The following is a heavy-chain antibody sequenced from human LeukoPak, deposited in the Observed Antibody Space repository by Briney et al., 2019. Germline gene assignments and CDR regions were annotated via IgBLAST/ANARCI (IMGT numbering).Heavy chain of an antibody. Sequence: SETLSLTCTVSGGSISSYYWSWIRQPPGKGLEWIGYIYYSGSPNYNPSLKSRVTISVDTSKNQFSLKLSSVTAADTAVYYCARVRSSSWYSDYWGQGTLVTVSS. CDR3: ARVRSSSWYSDY. D-gene: IGHD6-13*01. J-gene: IGHJ4*02. CDR1: GGSISSYY. V-gene: IGHV4-59*12. CDR2: IYYSGSP.